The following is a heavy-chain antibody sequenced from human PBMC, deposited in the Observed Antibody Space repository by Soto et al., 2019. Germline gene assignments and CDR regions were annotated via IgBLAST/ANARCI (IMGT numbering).Heavy chain of an antibody. CDR3: AKATRGGAATLIRDY. J-gene: IGHJ4*02. V-gene: IGHV3-23*01. Sequence: EVQLLESGGGLVQPGGSLRLSCAAAGFTFSIYAMSWVRQAPGKGLEWVPAISGSGGSTYYADSVKGRFTISRDNSKNTLYLQMNSLRADDTAVYYCAKATRGGAATLIRDYWGQGTLVTVSS. D-gene: IGHD6-13*01. CDR2: ISGSGGST. CDR1: GFTFSIYA.